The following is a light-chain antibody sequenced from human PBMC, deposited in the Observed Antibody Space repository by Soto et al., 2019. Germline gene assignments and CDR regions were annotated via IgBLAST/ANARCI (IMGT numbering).Light chain of an antibody. Sequence: DIQMTQSPSSLSASVGDRVTITCRASQYIGTYLNWYQLKPGKAPKLLMSSASRLQSGVPSTFSGRGSGTDFTLTISRLQPGDFATYYCQQSFTIPWTFGQGTRLEIK. CDR1: QYIGTY. J-gene: IGKJ1*01. CDR3: QQSFTIPWT. CDR2: SAS. V-gene: IGKV1-39*01.